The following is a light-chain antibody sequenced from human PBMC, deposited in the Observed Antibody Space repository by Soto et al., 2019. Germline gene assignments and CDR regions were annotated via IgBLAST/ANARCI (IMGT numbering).Light chain of an antibody. Sequence: QSALTQPASVSGSPGQTITISCTGTSSDIGGYNYVSWYQQHPGKAPKLLIYEDSNRPSGVSNRFSGSKSGNTASLAISGLQAEDEADYYCSSYTSSSTLGVFGGGTNLTVL. CDR3: SSYTSSSTLGV. V-gene: IGLV2-14*01. J-gene: IGLJ2*01. CDR2: EDS. CDR1: SSDIGGYNY.